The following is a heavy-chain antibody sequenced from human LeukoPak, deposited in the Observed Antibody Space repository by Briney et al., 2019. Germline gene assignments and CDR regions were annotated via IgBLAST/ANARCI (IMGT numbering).Heavy chain of an antibody. Sequence: GESLKISCKGSGYSFTSYWTSWWRQMPGKGLEWMGRIDPSDSYTNYSPSFQGHVTISADKSISTAYLQWSSLKASDTAMYYCARIASYSSSHEFDYWGQGTLVTVSS. J-gene: IGHJ4*02. CDR1: GYSFTSYW. V-gene: IGHV5-10-1*01. CDR3: ARIASYSSSHEFDY. CDR2: IDPSDSYT. D-gene: IGHD6-6*01.